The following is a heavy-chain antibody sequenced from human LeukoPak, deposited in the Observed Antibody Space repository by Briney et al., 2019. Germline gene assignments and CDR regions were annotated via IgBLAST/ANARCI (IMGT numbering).Heavy chain of an antibody. CDR1: GYTFTSFY. Sequence: AASVKVSCKASGYTFTSFYIYWVRQAPGQGLEWMGIINPSGGSTNYAQNFQGRVTMTGDTSTSTVYMELSSLRSEDTAVYYCARGDGAAGRVFDYWGQGTLVNVPS. J-gene: IGHJ4*02. D-gene: IGHD6-13*01. V-gene: IGHV1-46*01. CDR3: ARGDGAAGRVFDY. CDR2: INPSGGST.